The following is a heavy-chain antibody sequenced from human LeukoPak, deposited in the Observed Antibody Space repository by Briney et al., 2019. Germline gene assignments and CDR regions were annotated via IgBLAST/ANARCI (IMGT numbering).Heavy chain of an antibody. CDR1: EFTVSRKY. CDR3: ARSTMVRGVIYYLDY. CDR2: IYSGGST. D-gene: IGHD3-10*01. Sequence: GSLRLSCAASEFTVSRKYMKWVRQAPGKGLEGVSVIYSGGSTYYADSVKGRFTISRDNSKNTLYLQMNSLRAEDTAVYYCARSTMVRGVIYYLDYWGQGTLVTVSS. V-gene: IGHV3-66*01. J-gene: IGHJ4*02.